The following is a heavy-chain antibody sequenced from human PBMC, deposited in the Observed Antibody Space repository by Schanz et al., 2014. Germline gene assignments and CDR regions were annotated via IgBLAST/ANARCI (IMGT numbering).Heavy chain of an antibody. CDR2: IGYLGDT. J-gene: IGHJ4*02. CDR1: GFTLSSYA. D-gene: IGHD1-1*01. V-gene: IGHV3-13*01. CDR3: ARGTDWNLHY. Sequence: VQLVESGGGVVQPGRSLRLSCAAYGFTLSSYAMHWVRQGTGKGLEWVSTIGYLGDTYYPDSVKGRFTVSRDSGQNSLYLQMNSLRAGDTAAYYCARGTDWNLHYWGQGALVTVSS.